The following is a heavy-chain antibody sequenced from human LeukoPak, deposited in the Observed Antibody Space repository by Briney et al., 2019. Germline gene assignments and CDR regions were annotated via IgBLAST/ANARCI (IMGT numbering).Heavy chain of an antibody. J-gene: IGHJ4*02. Sequence: SENLSLTCTVSGGFISSYYWSWIRQPPGKGLEWIGYIYYSGSTNYNPSLKSRVTISVDTSKNQFSLKLSSVTAADTAVYYCARGWGLRWGQGTLVTVSS. V-gene: IGHV4-59*12. D-gene: IGHD5/OR15-5a*01. CDR2: IYYSGST. CDR1: GGFISSYY. CDR3: ARGWGLR.